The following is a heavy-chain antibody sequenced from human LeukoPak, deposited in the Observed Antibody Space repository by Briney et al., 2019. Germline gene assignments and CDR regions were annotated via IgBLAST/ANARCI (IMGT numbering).Heavy chain of an antibody. CDR3: AKDILSYYRYDSSGSIMGPVGGFDY. D-gene: IGHD3-22*01. J-gene: IGHJ4*02. CDR2: ISYDGSNK. V-gene: IGHV3-30*18. CDR1: GFTFSSYG. Sequence: GRSLRLSCAASGFTFSSYGMHWVRQAPGKGLEWVAVISYDGSNKYYADSVKGRFTISRDNSKNTLYLQMNSLRAEDTAVYYCAKDILSYYRYDSSGSIMGPVGGFDYWGQGTLVTVSS.